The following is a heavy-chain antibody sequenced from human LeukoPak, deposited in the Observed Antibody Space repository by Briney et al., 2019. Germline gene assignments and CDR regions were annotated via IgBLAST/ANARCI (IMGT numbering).Heavy chain of an antibody. V-gene: IGHV1-69*04. CDR1: GGTFSSYA. CDR2: IVPILGIA. J-gene: IGHJ5*02. CDR3: AARPNWFDP. Sequence: SVKVSCKASGGTFSSYAISWVRQAPGQGLEWMGRIVPILGIANYAQKFQGRVTITADKSTSTAYMELSSLRSEDTAVYYCAARPNWFDPWGQGTLVTVSS.